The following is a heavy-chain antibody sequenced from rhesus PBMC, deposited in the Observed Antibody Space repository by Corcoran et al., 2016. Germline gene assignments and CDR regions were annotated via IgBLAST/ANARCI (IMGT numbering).Heavy chain of an antibody. CDR3: ATNDYGSSFDY. CDR2: INGKRRNT. V-gene: IGHV4-80*01. D-gene: IGHD4-29*01. J-gene: IGHJ4*01. CDR1: GASISSYW. Sequence: QVQLQESGPGLVQPSETLSLTCTVSGASISSYWWSWIRQPPGKGVGWIGEINGKRRNTNHNPSLKSRVTSSRDTSKNQFPLKLTAVTAADSAVYSGATNDYGSSFDYWGQGVLVTVSS.